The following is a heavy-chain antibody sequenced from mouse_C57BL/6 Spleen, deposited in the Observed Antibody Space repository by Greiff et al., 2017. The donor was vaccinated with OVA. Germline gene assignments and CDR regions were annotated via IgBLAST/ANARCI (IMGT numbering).Heavy chain of an antibody. D-gene: IGHD1-1*01. CDR2: ISSGSSTI. J-gene: IGHJ2*01. Sequence: EVKLQESGGGLVKPGGSLKLSCAASGFTFSDYGMHWVRQAPEKGLEWVAYISSGSSTIYYADTVKGRFTISRDNAKNTLFLQMTSLRSEDTAMYYCARGSITTVVSFDYWGQGTTLTVSS. V-gene: IGHV5-17*01. CDR1: GFTFSDYG. CDR3: ARGSITTVVSFDY.